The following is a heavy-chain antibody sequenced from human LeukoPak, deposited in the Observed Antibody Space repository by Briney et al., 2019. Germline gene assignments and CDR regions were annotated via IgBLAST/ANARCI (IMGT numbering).Heavy chain of an antibody. J-gene: IGHJ4*02. CDR3: ARENWNYGSPDY. CDR2: ISSSSSYI. V-gene: IGHV3-21*01. Sequence: PGGSLRLSCAASGFTFSSYSMNWVRQAPGKGLEWVSSISSSSSYIFYADSMKGRFTISRDNAKNSLYLQMNSLRAEDTAVYYCARENWNYGSPDYWGQGTLVTVSS. CDR1: GFTFSSYS. D-gene: IGHD1-7*01.